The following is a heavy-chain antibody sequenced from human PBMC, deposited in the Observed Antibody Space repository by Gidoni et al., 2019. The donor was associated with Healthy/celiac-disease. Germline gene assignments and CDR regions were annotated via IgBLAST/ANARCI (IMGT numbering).Heavy chain of an antibody. D-gene: IGHD3-22*01. J-gene: IGHJ3*02. CDR1: GFTFCSYS. CDR3: ARPGYGNYYDSSGYAFDI. V-gene: IGHV3-21*01. Sequence: EERLVESGVGLVKPGGSLRLSCAASGFTFCSYSMNWVRQAPGKGMEWVSSISSSSSYIYYADSVKGRFTITRDNAKNSLYLQMNSLRAEDTAVYYCARPGYGNYYDSSGYAFDIWGQGTMVTVSS. CDR2: ISSSSSYI.